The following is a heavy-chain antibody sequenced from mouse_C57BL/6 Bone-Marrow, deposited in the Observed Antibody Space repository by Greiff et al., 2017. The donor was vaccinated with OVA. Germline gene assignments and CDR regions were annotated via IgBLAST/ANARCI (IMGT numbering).Heavy chain of an antibody. CDR2: IRSKSNNYAT. CDR3: VRQGGSRRAWFAY. Sequence: GGGLVQPKGSLKLSCAASGFSFNTYALNWVRQAPGKGLEWVARIRSKSNNYATYYADSVKDRFTISRDDSESMLYLQMNNLKTEDTAMYYCVRQGGSRRAWFAYWGQGTLVTVSA. D-gene: IGHD1-1*01. V-gene: IGHV10-1*01. J-gene: IGHJ3*01. CDR1: GFSFNTYA.